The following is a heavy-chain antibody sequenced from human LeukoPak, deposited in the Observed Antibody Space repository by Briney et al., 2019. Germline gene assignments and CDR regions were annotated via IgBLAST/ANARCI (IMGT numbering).Heavy chain of an antibody. J-gene: IGHJ5*02. CDR3: ARGRQGPTAPTDWFDP. CDR2: ISYDGSNK. CDR1: GFTFSSYA. Sequence: PGGSLRLSCAASGFTFSSYAMHWVRQAPGKGLEWVAVISYDGSNKYYADSVKGRFTISRDNSKNALYLQMNSLRAEDTAVYYCARGRQGPTAPTDWFDPWGQGTLVTVSS. V-gene: IGHV3-30*04.